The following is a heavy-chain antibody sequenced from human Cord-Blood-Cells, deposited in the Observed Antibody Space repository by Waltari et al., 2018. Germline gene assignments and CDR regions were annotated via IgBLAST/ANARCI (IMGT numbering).Heavy chain of an antibody. D-gene: IGHD4-17*01. J-gene: IGHJ2*01. CDR2: IRSKANSYAT. CDR3: KGTSTDFDL. Sequence: EVQLVESGGGLVQPGGSLKLSCAASGFTFSGPAMHWARQASGKGLELVGRIRSKANSYATAYAASVKGRFTISRDDSKNTAYLQMNSLKTEDTAVYYCKGTSTDFDLWGRGTLVTVSS. CDR1: GFTFSGPA. V-gene: IGHV3-73*02.